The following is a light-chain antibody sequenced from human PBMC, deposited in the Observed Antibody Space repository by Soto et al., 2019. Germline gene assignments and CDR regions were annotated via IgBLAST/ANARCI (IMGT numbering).Light chain of an antibody. CDR1: QSVDSNY. CDR3: QQYSSGM. CDR2: GAS. V-gene: IGKV3-20*01. J-gene: IGKJ1*01. Sequence: IVLTQSPGTLSLSPGERATRSCRASQSVDSNYLAWYQQKPGQAPRLLIYGASRRATGIPDRFSGGGSGTDFTLTISRLEPEDFAVYYCQQYSSGMFGQGTKVEIK.